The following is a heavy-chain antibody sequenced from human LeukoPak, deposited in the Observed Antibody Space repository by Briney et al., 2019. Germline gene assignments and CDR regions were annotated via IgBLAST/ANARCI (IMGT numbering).Heavy chain of an antibody. V-gene: IGHV4-61*02. CDR3: ARGANGYSSSWYGGWYAEYFQH. CDR2: IYTSGST. CDR1: GGSISSGSYY. D-gene: IGHD6-13*01. J-gene: IGHJ1*01. Sequence: SQTLSLTCTVSGGSISSGSYYWSWIRQPAGKGLEWIGRIYTSGSTNYNPSLKSRVTISVDTSKNQFSLKLSSVTAADTAVYYCARGANGYSSSWYGGWYAEYFQHWGQGTLVTVSS.